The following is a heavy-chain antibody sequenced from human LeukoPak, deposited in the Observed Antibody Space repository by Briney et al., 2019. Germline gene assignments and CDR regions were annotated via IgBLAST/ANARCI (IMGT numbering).Heavy chain of an antibody. CDR2: ISSSSSYI. V-gene: IGHV3-21*01. CDR1: GFTFSSYA. D-gene: IGHD3-22*01. CDR3: ARSYYDSSGYYPSWYFDY. J-gene: IGHJ4*02. Sequence: PGGSLRLSCAASGFTFSSYAMNWVRQAPGKGLEWVSSISSSSSYIYYADSVKGRFTISRDNAKNSLYLQMNSLRAEDTAVYYCARSYYDSSGYYPSWYFDYWGQGTLVTVSS.